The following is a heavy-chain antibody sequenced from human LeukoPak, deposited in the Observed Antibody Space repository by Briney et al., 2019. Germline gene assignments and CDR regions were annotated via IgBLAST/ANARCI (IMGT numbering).Heavy chain of an antibody. V-gene: IGHV3-21*01. J-gene: IGHJ4*02. Sequence: GGSLRLSCAASGFTFSSYAMSWVRLAPGKGLEWVSSISSSSSYIYYADSVKGRFTISRDNAKNSLYLQMNSLRAEDTAVYYCATWGQQLVRFDYWGQGTLVTVSS. CDR1: GFTFSSYA. CDR2: ISSSSSYI. CDR3: ATWGQQLVRFDY. D-gene: IGHD6-13*01.